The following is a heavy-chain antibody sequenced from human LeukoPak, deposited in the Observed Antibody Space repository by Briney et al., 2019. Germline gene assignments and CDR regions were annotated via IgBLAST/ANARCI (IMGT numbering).Heavy chain of an antibody. D-gene: IGHD3-22*01. V-gene: IGHV4-34*01. J-gene: IGHJ4*02. CDR2: INHSGST. Sequence: SETLSLTCAVYGGSFSGCYWSWIRQPPGKGLEWIGEINHSGSTNYNPSLKSRVTISVDTSKNQFSLKLSSVTAADTAVYYCARGPSRYYYDSSGHSYWGQGTLVTVSS. CDR1: GGSFSGCY. CDR3: ARGPSRYYYDSSGHSY.